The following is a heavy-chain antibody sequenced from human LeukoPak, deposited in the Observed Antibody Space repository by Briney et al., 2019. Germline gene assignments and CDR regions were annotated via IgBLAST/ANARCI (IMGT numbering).Heavy chain of an antibody. CDR3: AKDQGYYDSSGYGGWYFDL. CDR2: ISYDGSNK. Sequence: GGSLGLSCAASGFTFSSYGMHWVRQAPGKGLEWVAVISYDGSNKYYADSVKGRFTISRDNSKNTLYLQMNSLRAEDTAVYYCAKDQGYYDSSGYGGWYFDLWGRGTLVTVSS. CDR1: GFTFSSYG. V-gene: IGHV3-30*18. J-gene: IGHJ2*01. D-gene: IGHD3-22*01.